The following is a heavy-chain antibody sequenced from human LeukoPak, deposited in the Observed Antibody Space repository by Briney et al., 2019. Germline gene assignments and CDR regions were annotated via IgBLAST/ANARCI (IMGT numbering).Heavy chain of an antibody. Sequence: SETLSLTCTVSGYSISSGYYSGWIRQPPGKGLEWIGSIYHSESTYYNPSLKSRVTISVDTSKNQFSLKLSSVTAADTAVYYCARSSQSELFDLWGRGTLVTVSS. D-gene: IGHD2-2*01. CDR3: ARSSQSELFDL. CDR2: IYHSEST. V-gene: IGHV4-38-2*02. CDR1: GYSISSGYY. J-gene: IGHJ2*01.